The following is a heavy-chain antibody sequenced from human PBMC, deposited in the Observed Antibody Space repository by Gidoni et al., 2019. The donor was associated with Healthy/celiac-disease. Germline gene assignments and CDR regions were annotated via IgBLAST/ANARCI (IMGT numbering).Heavy chain of an antibody. D-gene: IGHD3-22*01. CDR1: GSTFDDYA. CDR2: ISWNSGSI. CDR3: AKSGYYYRAFDY. Sequence: EVQLVESGGGLVQPGRSLRLSCAASGSTFDDYAMHWVRQAPGKGRECVSGISWNSGSIGYADSVKGRFTISRDNAKNSLYLQMNSLRAEDTALYYCAKSGYYYRAFDYWGQGTLVTVSS. V-gene: IGHV3-9*01. J-gene: IGHJ4*02.